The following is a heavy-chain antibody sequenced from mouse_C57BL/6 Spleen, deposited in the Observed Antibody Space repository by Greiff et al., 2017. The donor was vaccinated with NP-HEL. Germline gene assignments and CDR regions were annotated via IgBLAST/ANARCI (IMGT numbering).Heavy chain of an antibody. CDR1: GYTFTDYN. V-gene: IGHV1-18*01. D-gene: IGHD2-5*01. CDR3: ARYSAYYSNPYYAMDY. CDR2: INPNNGGT. Sequence: EVQLQQSGPELVKPGASVKIPCKASGYTFTDYNMDWVKQSHGKSLEWIGDINPNNGGTIYNQKFKGKATLTVDKSSSTAYMELRSLTSEDTAVYYCARYSAYYSNPYYAMDYWGQGTSVTVSS. J-gene: IGHJ4*01.